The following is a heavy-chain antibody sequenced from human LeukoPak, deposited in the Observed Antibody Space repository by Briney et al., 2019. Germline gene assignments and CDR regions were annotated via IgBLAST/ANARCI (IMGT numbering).Heavy chain of an antibody. J-gene: IGHJ6*02. Sequence: PGGSLRLSCAASGFTFSSYAMSWVRQAPGKGLEWVSAISGGGGSTYYADSVKGRFTISRDNSKNTLYLQMNSLRAEDTAVYYCAREGWGGYYYGMDVWGQGTTVTVSS. V-gene: IGHV3-23*01. CDR1: GFTFSSYA. CDR3: AREGWGGYYYGMDV. CDR2: ISGGGGST. D-gene: IGHD6-19*01.